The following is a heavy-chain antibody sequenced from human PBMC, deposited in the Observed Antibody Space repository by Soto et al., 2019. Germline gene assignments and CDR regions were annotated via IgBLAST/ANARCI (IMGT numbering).Heavy chain of an antibody. CDR1: GGSIGSGGYY. J-gene: IGHJ4*02. Sequence: PSETLSLTCTFSGGSIGSGGYYWSWIRQHPGKGLEWIGYIYYSGSTYYNPSLKSRVTISVDTSKNQFSLKLSSVTAADTAVYYCARTRDEVRVDYWRQGTLVTVSS. CDR2: IYYSGST. V-gene: IGHV4-31*03. CDR3: ARTRDEVRVDY.